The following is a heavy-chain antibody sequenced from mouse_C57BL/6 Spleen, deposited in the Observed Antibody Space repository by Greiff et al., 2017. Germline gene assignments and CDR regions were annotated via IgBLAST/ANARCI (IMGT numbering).Heavy chain of an antibody. CDR1: GYTFTSYW. V-gene: IGHV1-7*01. CDR3: ARYYDYDGGWFAY. J-gene: IGHJ3*01. D-gene: IGHD2-4*01. Sequence: VQLQQSGAELAKPGASVKLSCKASGYTFTSYWMHWVKQRPGQGLEWIGYINPSSGYTKYNQKFKDKATLTADKSSSTAYMQLSSLTYEDAAVDYCARYYDYDGGWFAYWGQGTLVTVSA. CDR2: INPSSGYT.